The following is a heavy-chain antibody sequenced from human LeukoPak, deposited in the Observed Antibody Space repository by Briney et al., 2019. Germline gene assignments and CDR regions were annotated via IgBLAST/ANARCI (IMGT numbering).Heavy chain of an antibody. D-gene: IGHD1-26*01. V-gene: IGHV1-2*02. J-gene: IGHJ4*02. Sequence: ASVKVSCKASGYTFTGYYMHWVRQAPGQGLEWMGWINPNSGGTNYAQKFQGRVTMTRDTSISTAYMELSRMRSDDTAVYYCARPASGSYPYYCGCWGQGTLVTVSS. CDR2: INPNSGGT. CDR3: ARPASGSYPYYCGC. CDR1: GYTFTGYY.